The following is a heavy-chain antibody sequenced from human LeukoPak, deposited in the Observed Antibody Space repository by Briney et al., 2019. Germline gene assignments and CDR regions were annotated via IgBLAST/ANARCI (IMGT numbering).Heavy chain of an antibody. Sequence: NPGGSLRLSCAASGFTFNSYTMNWVRQAPGKGLEYVSSISSSSSHIYYADSVKGRFTISRDNTKSSLYLQMNSLRAEDMAVYYCARGYCGGDCYGDWGQGTLVTVSS. D-gene: IGHD2-21*02. J-gene: IGHJ1*01. CDR1: GFTFNSYT. CDR2: ISSSSSHI. V-gene: IGHV3-21*01. CDR3: ARGYCGGDCYGD.